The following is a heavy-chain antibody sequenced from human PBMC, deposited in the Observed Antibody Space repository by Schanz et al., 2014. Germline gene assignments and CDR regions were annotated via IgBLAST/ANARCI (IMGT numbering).Heavy chain of an antibody. D-gene: IGHD3-10*01. CDR1: GFDFNSYS. Sequence: EVQLLESGGGLVQPGESLRVSCAASGFDFNSYSMNWVRQVPGKGLEWLSYIATSSSTRHYADSVKGRVTISRDNAKNSVSLQMRRLRVEDTAVYYCASGVHVSSLQKGLQFWGRGTLVIVSS. J-gene: IGHJ1*01. V-gene: IGHV3-48*01. CDR3: ASGVHVSSLQKGLQF. CDR2: IATSSSTR.